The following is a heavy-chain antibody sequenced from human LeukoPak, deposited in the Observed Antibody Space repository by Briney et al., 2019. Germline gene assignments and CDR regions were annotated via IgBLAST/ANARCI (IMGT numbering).Heavy chain of an antibody. CDR3: VSLARDY. Sequence: GGSLRLSCAASGFSFSNNWMTWVRQASGRGLEWVANIKEDGSEKHYVEFVKGRLTISRDNSKNMLFLRMNSLRVEDTAVYFCVSLARDYWGQGTLVSVSS. CDR2: IKEDGSEK. J-gene: IGHJ4*02. V-gene: IGHV3-7*03. CDR1: GFSFSNNW. D-gene: IGHD3-3*02.